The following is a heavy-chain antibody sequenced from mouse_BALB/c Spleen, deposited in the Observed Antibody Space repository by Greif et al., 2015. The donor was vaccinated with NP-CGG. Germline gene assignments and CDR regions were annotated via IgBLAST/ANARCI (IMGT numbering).Heavy chain of an antibody. CDR2: ILPGSGST. CDR1: GYTFSSYW. CDR3: AREGGTARYYFDY. V-gene: IGHV1-9*01. D-gene: IGHD1-2*01. Sequence: QVQLQQSGAELMKPGASVKISCKATGYTFSSYWIEWVKQRPGHGLEWIGEILPGSGSTNYNEKFKGKATFTADTSSNTAYMQLSSLTSEDSAVYYCAREGGTARYYFDYWGQGTTLTVSS. J-gene: IGHJ2*01.